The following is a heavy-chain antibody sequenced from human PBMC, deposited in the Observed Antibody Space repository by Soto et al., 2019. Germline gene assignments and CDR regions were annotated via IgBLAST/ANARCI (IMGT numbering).Heavy chain of an antibody. CDR3: VRDSARIVVVPRVDGDNWFDP. Sequence: GSLALSGSASGCTFSDYFMSWIRQAPGKGLEWVSFISGSSDNIKYADSVKGRFTISRDNAKNSLYLQMNSLRAEDTAVYYCVRDSARIVVVPRVDGDNWFDPWGQGTLVTVSS. J-gene: IGHJ5*02. CDR2: ISGSSDNI. CDR1: GCTFSDYF. D-gene: IGHD2-2*01. V-gene: IGHV3-11*06.